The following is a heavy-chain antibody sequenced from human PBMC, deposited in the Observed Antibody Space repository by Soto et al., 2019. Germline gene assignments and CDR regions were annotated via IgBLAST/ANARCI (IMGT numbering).Heavy chain of an antibody. V-gene: IGHV3-53*01. J-gene: IGHJ6*02. Sequence: GGSLRLSCAASGFTVSSNFMSWVRQAPGKGLEWVSVIYSSGTTYYADSVKGRFTISRDNSKNTVYLQMNGLRVEDTAVYYCARDRREGGGMDVWGQGTTVTVSS. CDR3: ARDRREGGGMDV. CDR2: IYSSGTT. CDR1: GFTVSSNF.